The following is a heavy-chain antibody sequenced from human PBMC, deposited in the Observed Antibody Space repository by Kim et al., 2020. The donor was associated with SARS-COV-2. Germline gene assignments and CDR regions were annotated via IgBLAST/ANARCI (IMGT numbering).Heavy chain of an antibody. CDR3: AREIEQGRAFDI. CDR1: GGSFSGYY. CDR2: INHSGST. V-gene: IGHV4-34*01. J-gene: IGHJ3*02. Sequence: SETLSLTCAVYGGSFSGYYWSWIRQPPGKGLGWIGEINHSGSTNYNPSLKSRVTISVDTSKNQFSLKLSSVTAADTAVYYCAREIEQGRAFDIWGQGTMVTVSS. D-gene: IGHD2-15*01.